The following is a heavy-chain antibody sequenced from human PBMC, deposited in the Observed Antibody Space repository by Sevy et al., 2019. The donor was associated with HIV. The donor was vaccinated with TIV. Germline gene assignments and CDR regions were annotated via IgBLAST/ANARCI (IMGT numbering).Heavy chain of an antibody. CDR1: GGSISSGGYY. V-gene: IGHV4-31*03. D-gene: IGHD2-21*02. Sequence: SETLSLTCTVSGGSISSGGYYWIWIRQHPGKGLEWIGYIYYSGSTYYNPSLKSRVTISVDTSKNQFSLKLSSVTAADTAVYYCARDGYCGGDCYSNGAFDIWGQGTMVTVSS. J-gene: IGHJ3*02. CDR2: IYYSGST. CDR3: ARDGYCGGDCYSNGAFDI.